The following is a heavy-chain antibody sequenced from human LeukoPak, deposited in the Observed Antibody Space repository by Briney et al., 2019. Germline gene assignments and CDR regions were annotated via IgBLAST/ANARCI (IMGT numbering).Heavy chain of an antibody. CDR2: IYHSGDI. Sequence: PSDTLSLTCSVSGYSISTDNWWGWIRQPPGEGLEWIGYIYHSGDIYYNPSLKSRVTMSVDTSRNQFSLKLSSVTAVDTAVYYCARKPAARGWFDHWGQGTLVTVSS. J-gene: IGHJ5*02. D-gene: IGHD2-2*01. V-gene: IGHV4-28*05. CDR1: GYSISTDNW. CDR3: ARKPAARGWFDH.